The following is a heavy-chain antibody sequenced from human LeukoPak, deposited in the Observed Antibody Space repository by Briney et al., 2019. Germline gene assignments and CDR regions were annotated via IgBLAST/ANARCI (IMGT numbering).Heavy chain of an antibody. J-gene: IGHJ4*02. V-gene: IGHV3-7*01. D-gene: IGHD1-26*01. CDR2: IKQDGSEK. CDR1: RFTFSNYW. Sequence: PGXSLRLSCAASRFTFSNYWMSWVRQAPGKGLGWVANIKQDGSEKYYVDSVKGRFTMSRDKAKNSLYLQMDSLRAEDTAVYYCARQRGSYSFHYWGQGTLVTVSS. CDR3: ARQRGSYSFHY.